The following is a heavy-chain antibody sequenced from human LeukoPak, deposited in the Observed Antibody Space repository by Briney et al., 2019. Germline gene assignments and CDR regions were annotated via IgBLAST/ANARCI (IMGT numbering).Heavy chain of an antibody. D-gene: IGHD2-2*02. CDR2: IIPIFGTA. J-gene: IGHJ5*02. Sequence: RASVKVSCKASGGTFSSYAISWVRQAPGQGLEWMGGIIPIFGTANYAQKFQGRVTITADESTSTAYMELSSLRSEDTAVYYCARERYCSSTSGYRNWFDPWGQGTLVTVSS. CDR1: GGTFSSYA. V-gene: IGHV1-69*13. CDR3: ARERYCSSTSGYRNWFDP.